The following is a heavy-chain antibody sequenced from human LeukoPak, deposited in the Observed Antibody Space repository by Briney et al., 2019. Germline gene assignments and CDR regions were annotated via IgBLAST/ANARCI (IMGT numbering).Heavy chain of an antibody. J-gene: IGHJ4*02. CDR2: IASYNGNT. D-gene: IGHD6-13*01. CDR3: ARAGAAAGTPFDY. CDR1: GYTFSSYG. V-gene: IGHV1-18*01. Sequence: GASVKVSCKASGYTFSSYGISWVRQAPGQGLEWMGWIASYNGNTKYAQQLQGRVTMTTDTSTGTAYMELRSLRSDDTAVYYCARAGAAAGTPFDYWGQGTPVTVS.